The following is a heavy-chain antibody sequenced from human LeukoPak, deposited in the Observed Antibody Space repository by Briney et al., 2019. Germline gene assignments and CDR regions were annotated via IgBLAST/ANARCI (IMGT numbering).Heavy chain of an antibody. CDR1: GYTFTGYY. CDR3: ARAVGATDPFDY. D-gene: IGHD1-26*01. J-gene: IGHJ4*02. V-gene: IGHV1-2*02. CDR2: INPNSGGT. Sequence: ASVKVSCKASGYTFTGYYMHWVRQAPGQGLEWMGWINPNSGGTNYAQKFQGRVTMTRDTSISTAYMELSRLRSDDTAVYYCARAVGATDPFDYWGQGTLVTVSS.